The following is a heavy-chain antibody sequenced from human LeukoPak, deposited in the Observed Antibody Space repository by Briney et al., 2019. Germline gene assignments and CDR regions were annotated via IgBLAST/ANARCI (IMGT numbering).Heavy chain of an antibody. D-gene: IGHD2-15*01. CDR3: ASPLFCSGGPCFDY. CDR2: IYASGFT. CDR1: GASISSGSSS. V-gene: IGHV4-61*02. Sequence: PSQTLSLTCTVSGASISSGSSSWTWIRQPAGKGLEWIGRIYASGFTNYNPSLGSRVTISVDTSKNQFSLNLNSVTAADTAMYYCASPLFCSGGPCFDYWGQGALVPVSS. J-gene: IGHJ4*02.